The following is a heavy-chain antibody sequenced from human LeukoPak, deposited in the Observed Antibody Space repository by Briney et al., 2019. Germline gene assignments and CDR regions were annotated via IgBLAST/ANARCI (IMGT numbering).Heavy chain of an antibody. J-gene: IGHJ4*02. CDR1: GGSFSGYY. CDR3: ARGPRPGAFDY. Sequence: PSETLSLTCAVYGGSFSGYYWSWIRQPPGKGLEWIGEINHSGSTNYNPSLKGRVTISVDTSKNQFSLKLSSVTAADTAVYYCARGPRPGAFDYWSQGTLVTVSS. D-gene: IGHD4-17*01. V-gene: IGHV4-34*01. CDR2: INHSGST.